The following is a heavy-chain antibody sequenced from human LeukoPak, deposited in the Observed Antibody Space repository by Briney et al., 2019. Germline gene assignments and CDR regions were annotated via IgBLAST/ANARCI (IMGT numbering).Heavy chain of an antibody. J-gene: IGHJ4*02. CDR2: IRYDGSNK. Sequence: GGSLRLSCAASGFTFSSYGMHWVRQAPGKGLEWVAFIRYDGSNKYYADSVKGRFTISRDNSKNTLYLQMNSLRAEDTPVYYCARDLRTWISSFHFDYWGQGTLVTVSS. CDR1: GFTFSSYG. V-gene: IGHV3-30*02. D-gene: IGHD6-13*01. CDR3: ARDLRTWISSFHFDY.